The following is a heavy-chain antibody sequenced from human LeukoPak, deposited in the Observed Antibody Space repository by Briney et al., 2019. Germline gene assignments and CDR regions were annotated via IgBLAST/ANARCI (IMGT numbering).Heavy chain of an antibody. CDR2: MNPKSGNT. CDR3: ARVPTPSLYWFDP. Sequence: ASVKVSCKASGYPFTSYDINWVRQATGQRLEWLGWMNPKSGNTGYAQKFPGRVTMTRDTSISTAYMELSNLRSEDTGVYYCARVPTPSLYWFDPWGQGTLVTVSS. CDR1: GYPFTSYD. V-gene: IGHV1-8*01. J-gene: IGHJ5*02.